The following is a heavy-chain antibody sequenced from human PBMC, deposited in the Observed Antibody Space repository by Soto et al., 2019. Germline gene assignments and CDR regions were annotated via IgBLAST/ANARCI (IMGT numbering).Heavy chain of an antibody. CDR1: GYTLTELS. J-gene: IGHJ5*02. CDR3: AKVSAVVVADKHNWFDT. Sequence: ASVKVSCKVSGYTLTELSMHWVRQAPGKGLEWMGGFDPEDGETIYAQKFQGRVTMTEDTSTDTAYMELSSLRSEDTAVYYCAKVSAVVVADKHNWFDTWGQGTLVTVSS. CDR2: FDPEDGET. D-gene: IGHD2-15*01. V-gene: IGHV1-24*01.